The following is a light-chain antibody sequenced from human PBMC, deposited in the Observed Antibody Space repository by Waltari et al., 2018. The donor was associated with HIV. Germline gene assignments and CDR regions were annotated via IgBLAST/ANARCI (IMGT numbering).Light chain of an antibody. CDR3: QAWDSKTAHVL. J-gene: IGLJ2*01. V-gene: IGLV3-1*01. CDR2: QAR. Sequence: SYDLTQPPSVSVSPGQTASFTCSGDNLGDKYASWYQQKAGQSPVLVIFQARQRPAGTPYSFSGSNAGNTATLTISGTQARDEADYYCQAWDSKTAHVLCGGGTKVTVL. CDR1: NLGDKY.